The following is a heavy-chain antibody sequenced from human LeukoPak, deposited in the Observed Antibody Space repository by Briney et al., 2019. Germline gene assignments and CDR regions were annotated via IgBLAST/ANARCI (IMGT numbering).Heavy chain of an antibody. J-gene: IGHJ4*02. CDR2: INHRGST. CDR3: ARKRADYDSWSGYFAY. CDR1: GGSFSGYY. V-gene: IGHV4-34*01. Sequence: SETLSLTCVVFGGSFSGYYWSWIRQPPGKGLEWIGEINHRGSTNSNPSLKSRVTISVDTSKNQFSLKLSSVTAADTAVYYCARKRADYDSWSGYFAYWGQGTLVTVSS. D-gene: IGHD3-3*01.